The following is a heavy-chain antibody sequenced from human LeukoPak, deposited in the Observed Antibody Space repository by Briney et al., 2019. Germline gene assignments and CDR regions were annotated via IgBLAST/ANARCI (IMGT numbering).Heavy chain of an antibody. D-gene: IGHD2-2*01. CDR3: AKEIDIVVVPAARDAY. J-gene: IGHJ4*02. V-gene: IGHV3-30*02. CDR2: IRYDGSNK. CDR1: GFTFSSYG. Sequence: GGSLRLSCAASGFTFSSYGMHWVRQAPGKGLEWVAFIRYDGSNKYYADSVKGRFTISRDNSKNTLYLQMNSLRAKDTAVYYCAKEIDIVVVPAARDAYWGQGTLVTVSS.